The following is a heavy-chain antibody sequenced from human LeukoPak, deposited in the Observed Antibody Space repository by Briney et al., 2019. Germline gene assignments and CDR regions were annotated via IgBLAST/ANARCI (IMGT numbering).Heavy chain of an antibody. Sequence: PGGSLILSCAASGLTLSSYAMHWVRQAPGKGLEWVAVISYDGSNKYYADSVKGRFTISRDNSKNTLYLQMNSLRAEDTAVYYCARTSGRFRRYYFDYWGQGTLVTVSS. V-gene: IGHV3-30*14. D-gene: IGHD3-16*02. CDR1: GLTLSSYA. CDR3: ARTSGRFRRYYFDY. J-gene: IGHJ4*02. CDR2: ISYDGSNK.